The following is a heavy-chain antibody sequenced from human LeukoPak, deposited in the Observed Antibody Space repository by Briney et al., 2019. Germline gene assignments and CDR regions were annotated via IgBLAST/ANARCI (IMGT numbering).Heavy chain of an antibody. CDR1: GGSIITYY. V-gene: IGHV4-59*08. CDR2: IYHSGST. J-gene: IGHJ4*02. Sequence: SETLSLTCTVSGGSIITYYWSWIRQPPGKGLEWIGYIYHSGSTTYNPSLKSRVTISVDTSKNQFSLRLNSVTAADTAVYYCAAGWLRRYFDYWGQGTLVTVSS. CDR3: AAGWLRRYFDY. D-gene: IGHD5-12*01.